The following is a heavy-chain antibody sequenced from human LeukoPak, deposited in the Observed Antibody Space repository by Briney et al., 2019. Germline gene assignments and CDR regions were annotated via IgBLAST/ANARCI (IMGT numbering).Heavy chain of an antibody. CDR2: IYTSGST. D-gene: IGHD6-13*01. V-gene: IGHV4-4*07. J-gene: IGHJ1*01. CDR3: ASTKGGSSHEYFQH. CDR1: GGSISSYY. Sequence: SETLSLTCTVSGGSISSYYWSWIRQPAGKGLEWIGRIYTSGSTNYNPSLKSRVTMSVDTSKNQFSLKLSSVTAADTAVYYCASTKGGSSHEYFQHWGQGTLVTVSS.